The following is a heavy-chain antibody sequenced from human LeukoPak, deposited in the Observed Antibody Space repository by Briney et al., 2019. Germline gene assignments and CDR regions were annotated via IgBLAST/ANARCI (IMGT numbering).Heavy chain of an antibody. CDR3: ARLHSNLYYYYGMDV. V-gene: IGHV4-59*01. J-gene: IGHJ6*02. CDR2: IYYSGST. D-gene: IGHD4-4*01. CDR1: GFTFSNAW. Sequence: GSLRLSCAASGFTFSNAWMSWVRQAPGKGLEWIGYIYYSGSTNYNPSLKSRVTISVDTSKNQFSLKLSSVTAADTAVYYCARLHSNLYYYYGMDVWGQGTTVTVSS.